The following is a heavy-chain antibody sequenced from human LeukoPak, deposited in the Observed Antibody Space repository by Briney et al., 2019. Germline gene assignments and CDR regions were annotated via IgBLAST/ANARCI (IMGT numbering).Heavy chain of an antibody. CDR1: GGSISSYY. J-gene: IGHJ5*02. CDR2: IYTSGST. Sequence: SETLSLTCTVSGGSISSYYWSWIRQPAGKGLEWIGRIYTSGSTNYNPSLKSRVTMSVDTSKNQFSLKLSSVTAADTAVYYCARDFRYCSSTSCYNWFDPWGQGTLVTVSS. CDR3: ARDFRYCSSTSCYNWFDP. V-gene: IGHV4-4*07. D-gene: IGHD2-2*01.